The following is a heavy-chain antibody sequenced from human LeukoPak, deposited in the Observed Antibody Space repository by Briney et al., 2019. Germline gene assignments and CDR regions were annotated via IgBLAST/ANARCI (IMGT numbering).Heavy chain of an antibody. J-gene: IGHJ4*02. V-gene: IGHV3-48*03. CDR3: ARFTVSSWTKRGPYFDY. CDR2: ISSSGSTI. D-gene: IGHD6-13*01. CDR1: GFTFSSYE. Sequence: PGGSLRLSCAASGFTFSSYEMNWVRQAPGKGLEWVSYISSSGSTIYYADSVKGRFTISRDNAKNSLYLQMNSLRAEDTAVYYCARFTVSSWTKRGPYFDYWGQGTLVTVSS.